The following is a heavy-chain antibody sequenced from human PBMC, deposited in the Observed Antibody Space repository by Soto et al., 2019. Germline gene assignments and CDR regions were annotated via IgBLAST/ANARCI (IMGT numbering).Heavy chain of an antibody. D-gene: IGHD5-18*01. Sequence: GGSLRLSCAASGFTFSVYAMNWVRQAPGKGLEWVSSFSGSGGNTYYADSVKGRFTISRDNYKNTLYLQMTSLRADDTAVYYCAKSYTAMISLGQYYFDNWGQGTLVTVSS. J-gene: IGHJ4*02. CDR1: GFTFSVYA. CDR2: FSGSGGNT. CDR3: AKSYTAMISLGQYYFDN. V-gene: IGHV3-23*01.